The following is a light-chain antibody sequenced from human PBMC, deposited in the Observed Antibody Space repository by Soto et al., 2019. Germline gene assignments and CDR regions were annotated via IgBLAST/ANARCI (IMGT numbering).Light chain of an antibody. J-gene: IGLJ7*01. V-gene: IGLV2-8*01. CDR1: VSDVGGYNY. CDR3: SSYGGYNYAV. Sequence: QSALTQPPSASGSPGQSVTISCTGTVSDVGGYNYVSWYQQHPGKAPKRVIYEVTERPSGVPDRFSGSKSANTASLAVSGLQAEDEAEYDCSSYGGYNYAVFGGGTQLAVL. CDR2: EVT.